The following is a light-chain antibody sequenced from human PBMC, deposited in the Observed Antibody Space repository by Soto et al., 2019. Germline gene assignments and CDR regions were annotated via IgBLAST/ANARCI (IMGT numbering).Light chain of an antibody. Sequence: QSALTQPASVSGSPGQSITISCTGSSNNIGGYNYVSWYQQHPGKAPKLPIYEVNYRASGVSNRFSGSKSGDTASLTISGLQAEDEADYYCSSYTSISTLFGGGTKVTVL. CDR2: EVN. J-gene: IGLJ2*01. CDR3: SSYTSISTL. V-gene: IGLV2-14*01. CDR1: SNNIGGYNY.